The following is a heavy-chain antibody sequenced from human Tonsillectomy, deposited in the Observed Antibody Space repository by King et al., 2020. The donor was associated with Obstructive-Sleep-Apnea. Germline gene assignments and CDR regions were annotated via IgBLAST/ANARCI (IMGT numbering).Heavy chain of an antibody. CDR3: ARVEAAAGPPFDY. Sequence: VQLQESGPGLVKPSGTLSLTCAVSGGSISSTNWWSWVRQPPGKGLEWIGEIYHSGITRYNPSLKSRVTISVDKSKNQFSLKVSSVTAADAAVYFCARVEAAAGPPFDYWGQGTLVTVSS. J-gene: IGHJ4*02. CDR2: IYHSGIT. CDR1: GGSISSTNW. V-gene: IGHV4-4*02. D-gene: IGHD6-13*01.